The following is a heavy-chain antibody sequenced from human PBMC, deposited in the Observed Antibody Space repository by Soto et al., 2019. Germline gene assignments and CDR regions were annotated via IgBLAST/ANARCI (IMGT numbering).Heavy chain of an antibody. CDR1: GGTFSSYA. J-gene: IGHJ6*02. D-gene: IGHD6-13*01. CDR2: IIPIFGTA. CDR3: ARGSPAARGHYYYYGMDV. Sequence: QVQLVQSGAEVKKPGSSVKVSCKASGGTFSSYAISWVRQAPGQGLEWMGGIIPIFGTANYAQKFQGRVTITADESTSTAYMELSSLRSEDTAMYYCARGSPAARGHYYYYGMDVWGQGTTVTVSS. V-gene: IGHV1-69*01.